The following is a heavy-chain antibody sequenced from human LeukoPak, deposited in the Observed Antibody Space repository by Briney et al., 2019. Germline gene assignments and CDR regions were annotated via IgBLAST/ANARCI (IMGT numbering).Heavy chain of an antibody. D-gene: IGHD6-19*01. J-gene: IGHJ2*01. CDR3: AKDRSGLNWYFDL. CDR2: ISYDGSNQ. Sequence: GKSLRLSCAASGCTFSNYGMHWVRQAPGKGLESVAIISYDGSNQYYTDSVKRRFAISRDNSKNTLYLQMNSLRAEDTAVYYCAKDRSGLNWYFDLWGRGTLVTVSS. V-gene: IGHV3-30*18. CDR1: GCTFSNYG.